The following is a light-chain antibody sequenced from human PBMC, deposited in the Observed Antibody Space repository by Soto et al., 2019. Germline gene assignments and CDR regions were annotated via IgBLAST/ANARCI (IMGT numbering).Light chain of an antibody. CDR1: SSDVGGYNY. J-gene: IGLJ2*01. CDR2: DVS. CDR3: ISYTSSSTLVV. V-gene: IGLV2-14*01. Sequence: QSALTQPASVSGSPGQSITISCTGTSSDVGGYNYVSWYQQHPGKAPKLMIYDVSNRPSGVSNRFSGSKSGNTASLTISGRQAEDEADYYCISYTSSSTLVVFGGGTPLTVL.